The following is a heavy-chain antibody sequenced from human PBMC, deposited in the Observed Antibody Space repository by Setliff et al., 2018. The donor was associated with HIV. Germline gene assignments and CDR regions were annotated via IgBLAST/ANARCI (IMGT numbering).Heavy chain of an antibody. D-gene: IGHD5-12*01. V-gene: IGHV4-59*01. Sequence: ETLSLTCSVSGVSISSYYWSWIRHSPGKGLEWIGIIFPGGATNYNPSLTSRVTISVDTSKNHLFLKLTSVTTADTAVYFCAKSSPSIGYITDCWGQGAPVTVSS. CDR3: AKSSPSIGYITDC. CDR2: IFPGGAT. J-gene: IGHJ4*02. CDR1: GVSISSYY.